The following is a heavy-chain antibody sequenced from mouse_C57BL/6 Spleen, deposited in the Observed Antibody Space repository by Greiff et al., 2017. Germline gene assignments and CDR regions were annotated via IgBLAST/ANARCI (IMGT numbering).Heavy chain of an antibody. Sequence: VMLVESGGGLVKPGGSLKLSCAASGFTFSSYAMSWVRQTPEKRLEWVATISDGGSYTFYPDNVKGRFTISRDNAKNNLYLQMSHLKSEDTAMYYCARDLYYYGSSYFDYWGQGTTLTVSS. CDR2: ISDGGSYT. J-gene: IGHJ2*01. V-gene: IGHV5-4*01. CDR1: GFTFSSYA. D-gene: IGHD1-1*01. CDR3: ARDLYYYGSSYFDY.